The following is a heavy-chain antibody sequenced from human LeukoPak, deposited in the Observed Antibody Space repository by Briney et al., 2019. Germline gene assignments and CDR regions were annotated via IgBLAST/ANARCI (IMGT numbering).Heavy chain of an antibody. Sequence: PSETLSLTCAVYGGSFSGYYWSWIRQPPGKGLEWIGEINHSGSTNYNPSLKSRVTISVDTSKNQFSLKLSSVTAADTAVYYCARGCYDFWSNYQSNNWFDSWGQGTLVTVSS. J-gene: IGHJ5*01. V-gene: IGHV4-34*01. CDR1: GGSFSGYY. CDR2: INHSGST. CDR3: ARGCYDFWSNYQSNNWFDS. D-gene: IGHD3-3*01.